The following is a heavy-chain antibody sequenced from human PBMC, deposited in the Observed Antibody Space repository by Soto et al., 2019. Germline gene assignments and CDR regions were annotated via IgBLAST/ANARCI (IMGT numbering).Heavy chain of an antibody. CDR2: IIPILGIA. D-gene: IGHD6-6*01. CDR1: GGTFSSYT. V-gene: IGHV1-69*02. Sequence: SVKVSCKASGGTFSSYTISWVRQAPGQGLEWMGRIIPILGIANYAQKFQGRVTITADKSTSTAYMELSSLRSEDTAVYYCARSSKLGYYYYYMDVWGKGTTVTVSS. CDR3: ARSSKLGYYYYYMDV. J-gene: IGHJ6*03.